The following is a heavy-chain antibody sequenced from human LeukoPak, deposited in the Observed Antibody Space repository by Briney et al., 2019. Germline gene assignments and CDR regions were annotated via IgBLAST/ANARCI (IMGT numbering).Heavy chain of an antibody. D-gene: IGHD3-22*01. J-gene: IGHJ4*02. Sequence: GGSLRLSCAASGFTFSSYSMQWVRQTPGKGLEWVGIMSNSGENTFYGEAVKGRFTISRDNSKNTLYLQMNSLRAEDTAVYYCARDHDSSGYYYGPPDYWGQGTLVTVSS. CDR2: MSNSGENT. V-gene: IGHV3-30*03. CDR1: GFTFSSYS. CDR3: ARDHDSSGYYYGPPDY.